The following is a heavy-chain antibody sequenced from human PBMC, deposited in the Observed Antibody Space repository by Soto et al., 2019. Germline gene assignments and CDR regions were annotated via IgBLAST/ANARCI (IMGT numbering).Heavy chain of an antibody. CDR3: AKGGGREGYFGNWFDP. D-gene: IGHD2-15*01. J-gene: IGHJ5*02. CDR1: GFTFSSYA. Sequence: PGGSLRLSCAASGFTFSSYAMHWVRQAPGKGLEWVALISYDGSDKDYADSVKGRFTISRDNSRNTLFLQMNSLRAEDTAVYYCAKGGGREGYFGNWFDPWGQGTLVTVSS. CDR2: ISYDGSDK. V-gene: IGHV3-30-3*01.